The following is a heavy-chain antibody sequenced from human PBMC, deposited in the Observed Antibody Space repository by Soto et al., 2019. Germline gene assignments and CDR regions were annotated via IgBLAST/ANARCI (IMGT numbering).Heavy chain of an antibody. D-gene: IGHD6-19*01. CDR3: ARDAVAATWYFVI. Sequence: EVQLVESGGGLVQPGGSLRLSCAASGFAFGSYWMHWVRQAPGKGLVWVARINSDGSDTSYANSVKGRFTISRDNGKNTVSVQLISLRDEDTAVYFGARDAVAATWYFVIWGRGTLVALSS. V-gene: IGHV3-74*01. CDR1: GFAFGSYW. CDR2: INSDGSDT. J-gene: IGHJ2*01.